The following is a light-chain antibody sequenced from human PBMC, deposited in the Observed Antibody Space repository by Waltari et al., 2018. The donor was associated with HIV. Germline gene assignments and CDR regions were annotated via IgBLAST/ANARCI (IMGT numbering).Light chain of an antibody. CDR1: NIGSKS. Sequence: SYVLTQPPSVSVAPGQTARLTCGGNNIGSKSVHGYQQKPGQAPVLVVYDDSDRPSGIPERFSGSNSGNTATLTISRVEAGDEADYYCQVWDSSSDHTRVFGGGTKLTVL. J-gene: IGLJ2*01. CDR2: DDS. CDR3: QVWDSSSDHTRV. V-gene: IGLV3-21*02.